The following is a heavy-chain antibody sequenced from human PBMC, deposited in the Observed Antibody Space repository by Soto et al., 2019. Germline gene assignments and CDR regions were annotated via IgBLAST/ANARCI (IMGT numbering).Heavy chain of an antibody. V-gene: IGHV3-74*01. J-gene: IGHJ4*02. CDR1: GFDFSNTW. CDR3: AKDWYHTIDS. CDR2: INSDGSSI. D-gene: IGHD1-20*01. Sequence: GGSLRLSSATSGFDFSNTWIHWVRQVPGQGLVWVSRINSDGSSIIYADSVKGRFTLSRDNAKNTVHLQMSSLRVEDTAVYYCAKDWYHTIDSWGQGIPVTVSS.